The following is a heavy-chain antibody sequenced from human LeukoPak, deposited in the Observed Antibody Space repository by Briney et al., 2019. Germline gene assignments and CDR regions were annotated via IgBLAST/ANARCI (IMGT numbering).Heavy chain of an antibody. D-gene: IGHD3-10*01. J-gene: IGHJ4*02. CDR2: ISSSGSTI. CDR3: ASSTPLTSFDY. Sequence: PGGSLRLSCAASGFTFSSYEMNWVRQAPRKGLERVSYISSSGSTIYYADSVKGRFTISRDNAKNSLYLQMNSLRAEDTAVYYCASSTPLTSFDYWGQGTLVTVSS. CDR1: GFTFSSYE. V-gene: IGHV3-48*03.